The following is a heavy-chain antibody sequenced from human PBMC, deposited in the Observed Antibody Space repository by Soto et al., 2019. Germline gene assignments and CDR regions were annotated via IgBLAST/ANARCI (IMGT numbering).Heavy chain of an antibody. J-gene: IGHJ6*03. CDR3: ARDSAYCRSTSCYLSYYYYMDV. CDR1: GFTFSNHW. D-gene: IGHD2-2*01. V-gene: IGHV3-7*01. Sequence: EVQVVESGGGLVQPGGSLRLSCAASGFTFSNHWMTWVRQAPGKGLEWVANIKQDGSEKYYVDSMKGRFTLSRDNAKNSLYLQMNSLRAEDTAVYYCARDSAYCRSTSCYLSYYYYMDVWGKGTTVTVSS. CDR2: IKQDGSEK.